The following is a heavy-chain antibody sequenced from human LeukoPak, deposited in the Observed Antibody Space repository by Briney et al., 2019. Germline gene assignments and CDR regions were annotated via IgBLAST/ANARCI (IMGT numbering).Heavy chain of an antibody. V-gene: IGHV3-7*01. Sequence: PGGSLRLSCAASRFTFSSFWMSWVRQAPGKGLEWVANIKEDGSEKYYVDSVKGQFTISRDNAKNSLYLQMNSLRAEDTAVYYCARGPRAFDIWGQGTMVTVSS. CDR1: RFTFSSFW. J-gene: IGHJ3*02. CDR3: ARGPRAFDI. CDR2: IKEDGSEK.